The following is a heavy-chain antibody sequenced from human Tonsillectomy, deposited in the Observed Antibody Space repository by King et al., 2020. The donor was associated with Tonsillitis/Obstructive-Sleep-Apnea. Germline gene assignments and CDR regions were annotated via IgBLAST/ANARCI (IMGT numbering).Heavy chain of an antibody. V-gene: IGHV3-30*03. Sequence: VQLVESGGGVVQPGRSLRLCCAASGFTFISYGMHWVRQAPGKGLEWVAVISYDGRNQYYADSVKGRFTISRDNSKKTLYLQMNSLRAEDTALYYCARQKSGRALDYWGQGTLVTVSS. CDR2: ISYDGRNQ. CDR3: ARQKSGRALDY. CDR1: GFTFISYG. D-gene: IGHD3-3*01. J-gene: IGHJ4*02.